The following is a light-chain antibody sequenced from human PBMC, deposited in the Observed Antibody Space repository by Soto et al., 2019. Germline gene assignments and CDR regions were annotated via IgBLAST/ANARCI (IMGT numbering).Light chain of an antibody. V-gene: IGKV1-5*03. CDR2: KAS. J-gene: IGKJ2*01. CDR3: QQYNSRYT. Sequence: IQMTKSPSTLSPSVGDRVTITCLASQSISSWLAWYQQNPGKAPKLMIYKASSVESGVPSRFSGSGSGTEFTLTISSLQHDDFATYYCQQYNSRYTFGQGTKLEIK. CDR1: QSISSW.